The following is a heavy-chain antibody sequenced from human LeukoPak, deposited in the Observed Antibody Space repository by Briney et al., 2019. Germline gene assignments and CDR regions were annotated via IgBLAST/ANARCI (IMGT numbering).Heavy chain of an antibody. D-gene: IGHD3-22*01. J-gene: IGHJ5*02. CDR2: IYYSGST. CDR3: ARFTFYYDSSGYLNWFDP. Sequence: SETLSLTCTVSGGSISSYYWSWIRQPPGKGLEWIGYIYYSGSTNYNPSLKSRVTISVDTSKNQFSLKLNSVTAADTAVYYCARFTFYYDSSGYLNWFDPWGQGTLVTVSS. CDR1: GGSISSYY. V-gene: IGHV4-59*01.